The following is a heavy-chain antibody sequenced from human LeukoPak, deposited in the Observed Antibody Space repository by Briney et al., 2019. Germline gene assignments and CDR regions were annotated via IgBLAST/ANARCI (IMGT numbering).Heavy chain of an antibody. D-gene: IGHD6-19*01. J-gene: IGHJ4*02. V-gene: IGHV3-23*01. Sequence: GGTLRLSCAASGFTFSSYGMSWVRQAPGKGLEWVSAISGSGGSTYYADSVKGRFTISRDNSKNTLYLQMNSLRAEDTAVYYCAKDAYSSGWANFDYWGQGTLVTVSS. CDR3: AKDAYSSGWANFDY. CDR2: ISGSGGST. CDR1: GFTFSSYG.